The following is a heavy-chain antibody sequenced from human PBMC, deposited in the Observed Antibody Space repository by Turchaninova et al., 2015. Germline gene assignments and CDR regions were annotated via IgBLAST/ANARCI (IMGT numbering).Heavy chain of an antibody. CDR1: GFTFSRNS. D-gene: IGHD6-19*01. J-gene: IGHJ4*02. V-gene: IGHV3-21*01. CDR3: ARDQWSVAEERFDY. Sequence: EVQRVASGGGLVKPGGSLRLSWAASGFTFSRNSKNWVRQAPGKVLEWVSSISSSSSYIYYADSVKGRFTISRDNAKNSLYLQMNSLRAEDTAVYYCARDQWSVAEERFDYWGQGTLVTVSS. CDR2: ISSSSSYI.